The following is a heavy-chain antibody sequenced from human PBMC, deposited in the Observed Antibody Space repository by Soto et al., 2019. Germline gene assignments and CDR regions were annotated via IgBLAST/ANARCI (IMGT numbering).Heavy chain of an antibody. D-gene: IGHD2-2*01. Sequence: QVQLVESGGGVVQPGRSLRLSCAASGFTFSDYAMHWVRQAPGKGLEWVAVVAYDGRSKHYADSVKGRFTISRDNSRTTVYLQMNSLRDEDTAMYYCARDDILVIPGGSYNYGMDVWGHGTTVTVSS. CDR3: ARDDILVIPGGSYNYGMDV. V-gene: IGHV3-30*04. CDR2: VAYDGRSK. CDR1: GFTFSDYA. J-gene: IGHJ6*02.